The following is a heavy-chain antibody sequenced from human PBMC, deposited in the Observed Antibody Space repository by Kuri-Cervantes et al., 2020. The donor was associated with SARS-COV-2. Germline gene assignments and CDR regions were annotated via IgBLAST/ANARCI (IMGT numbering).Heavy chain of an antibody. Sequence: SETLSLTCTVSGGSISSYYWSWIRQPPGKGLEWIGYIYYSGSTNYNPSLKSRVTISVDTSKNQFSLKLSSVTAADTAVYYCAGEMVRGVIENWFDPWGQGTLVTVSS. D-gene: IGHD3-10*01. CDR3: AGEMVRGVIENWFDP. V-gene: IGHV4-59*12. CDR2: IYYSGST. CDR1: GGSISSYY. J-gene: IGHJ5*02.